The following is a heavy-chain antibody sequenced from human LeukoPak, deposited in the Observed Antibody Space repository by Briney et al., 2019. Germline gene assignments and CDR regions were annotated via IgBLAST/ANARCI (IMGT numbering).Heavy chain of an antibody. CDR2: IKQDGSEK. CDR1: EFTFSDYW. CDR3: ARDARYSASYSDLDY. D-gene: IGHD1-26*01. V-gene: IGHV3-7*01. Sequence: QPGGSLRLSCAASEFTFSDYWMSWVRQAPGKGLEWVANIKQDGSEKYYVDSVKGRFTISRDNAKKSLYLQMNSLRAEDTAVYYCARDARYSASYSDLDYWGQGTLVTVSS. J-gene: IGHJ4*02.